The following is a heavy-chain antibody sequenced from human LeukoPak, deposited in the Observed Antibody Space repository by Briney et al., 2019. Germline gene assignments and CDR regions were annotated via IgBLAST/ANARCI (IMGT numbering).Heavy chain of an antibody. D-gene: IGHD3-10*01. Sequence: ASVKVSCKASGYTFTSYDINWVRQATGQGLEWVGWMNPNSGNTVSAQKFQGRVIMTRNTSISTAYLELSSLRSEDTAVYYCARFGATFHYYYYMDVWGKGTTVTVSS. CDR1: GYTFTSYD. J-gene: IGHJ6*03. V-gene: IGHV1-8*01. CDR3: ARFGATFHYYYYMDV. CDR2: MNPNSGNT.